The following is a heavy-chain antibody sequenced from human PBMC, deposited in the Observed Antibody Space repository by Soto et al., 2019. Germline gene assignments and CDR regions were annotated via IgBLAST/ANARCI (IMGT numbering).Heavy chain of an antibody. Sequence: GGSLSLSCAASGCPFSSYAMSWVRQAPGKGLEWVSSISGSGGSTYYADSVKGRFTISRDNSKNTLYLQMNSLRAEDTAVYYCAKEPSYCGGDCYSEYFQHWGQGTLVTVSS. CDR2: ISGSGGST. V-gene: IGHV3-23*01. D-gene: IGHD2-21*02. CDR1: GCPFSSYA. J-gene: IGHJ1*01. CDR3: AKEPSYCGGDCYSEYFQH.